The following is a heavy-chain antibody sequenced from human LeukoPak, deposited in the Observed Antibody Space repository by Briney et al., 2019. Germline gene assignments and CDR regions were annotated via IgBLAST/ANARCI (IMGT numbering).Heavy chain of an antibody. CDR3: ATADDYPKAYFDY. V-gene: IGHV1-24*01. Sequence: ASVKVSCEVSGYTLTELSMHWVRQAPGKGLEWMGGFDPEDGETIYAQKFQGRVTMTKDTSTDTAYMELSSLRSEDTAVYYCATADDYPKAYFDYWGQGTLVTVSS. J-gene: IGHJ4*02. CDR2: FDPEDGET. CDR1: GYTLTELS. D-gene: IGHD4-11*01.